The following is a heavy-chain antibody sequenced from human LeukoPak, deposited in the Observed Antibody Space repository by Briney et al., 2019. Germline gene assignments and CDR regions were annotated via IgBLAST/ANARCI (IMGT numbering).Heavy chain of an antibody. J-gene: IGHJ4*02. D-gene: IGHD2-2*01. Sequence: ASVKVSCKASGYTFTDYYLHWVRQAPGQGFERMGWINPNSGDTNYAQKSQGRVTMTRDTSISTAHMEMSRLRSDDTAVYYCARANFLYCSSTTCLFDYWGQGTLVTVSS. V-gene: IGHV1-2*02. CDR2: INPNSGDT. CDR1: GYTFTDYY. CDR3: ARANFLYCSSTTCLFDY.